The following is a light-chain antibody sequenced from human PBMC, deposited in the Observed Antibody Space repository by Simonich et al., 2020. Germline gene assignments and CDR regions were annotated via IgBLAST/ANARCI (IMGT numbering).Light chain of an antibody. CDR1: ALPKKY. J-gene: IGLJ2*01. CDR3: YSTDSSGNHRV. Sequence: SYELTQPPSVSVAPGQTARITCSGDALPKKYAYWNQQKSGQAPLLVIYEESKRPSGIPERFSGSSSGTMATLTISGAQVEDEADYYCYSTDSSGNHRVFGGGTKLTVL. V-gene: IGLV3-10*01. CDR2: EES.